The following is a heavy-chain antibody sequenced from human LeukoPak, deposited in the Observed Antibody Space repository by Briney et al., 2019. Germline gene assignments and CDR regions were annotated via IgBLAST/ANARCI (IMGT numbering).Heavy chain of an antibody. V-gene: IGHV4-38-2*02. Sequence: SETLSLTCTVSGYSISTGYYWDWIRQPPGKGLEWIGTFYHGGSTYYNPSLKSRVTISVDTSKNQFSLNLTSVTAADTAVYYCARGLTLDNAWYRGWFDPWGQGSLVIVSS. CDR3: ARGLTLDNAWYRGWFDP. D-gene: IGHD6-13*01. J-gene: IGHJ5*02. CDR1: GYSISTGYY. CDR2: FYHGGST.